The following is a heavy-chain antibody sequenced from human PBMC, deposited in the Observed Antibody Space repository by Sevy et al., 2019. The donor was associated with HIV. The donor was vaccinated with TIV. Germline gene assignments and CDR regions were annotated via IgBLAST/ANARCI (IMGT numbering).Heavy chain of an antibody. Sequence: ASVKVSCKASGYTFTSYGISGVRQAPGQGLEWMGWISAYNGNTNYAQKLQGRVTMTTDTSTRTAYMERRSLRSDDTAVYYCARVSTVTSRGPFDPWGQGTLVTVSS. D-gene: IGHD4-17*01. CDR1: GYTFTSYG. CDR3: ARVSTVTSRGPFDP. V-gene: IGHV1-18*04. CDR2: ISAYNGNT. J-gene: IGHJ5*02.